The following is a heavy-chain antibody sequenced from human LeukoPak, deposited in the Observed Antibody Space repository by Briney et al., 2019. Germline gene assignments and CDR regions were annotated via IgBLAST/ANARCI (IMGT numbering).Heavy chain of an antibody. CDR3: ARAGAMVFSGP. V-gene: IGHV4-61*02. CDR1: GGSISSGSYY. Sequence: PSETLSLTCTVSGGSISSGSYYWRWIRQPAGKGLEWIGRIYTSGSTNYNPSLKSRVTISVDTSKNQFSLKLSSVTAADTAVYYCARAGAMVFSGPWGQGTLVTVSS. CDR2: IYTSGST. D-gene: IGHD5-18*01. J-gene: IGHJ5*02.